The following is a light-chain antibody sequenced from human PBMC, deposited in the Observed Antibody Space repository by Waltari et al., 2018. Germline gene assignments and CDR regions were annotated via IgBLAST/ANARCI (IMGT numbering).Light chain of an antibody. Sequence: EIVVTQTPAALSRSPGDRVPISCRASKSCRNNFAWYQQKPGQPPRLLIFDASTRATGIPARFSGSGSGTEFTLTINTLQSEDFGIYYCQQYDNLITFGQGTRLEIK. CDR3: QQYDNLIT. V-gene: IGKV3D-15*01. CDR1: KSCRNN. CDR2: DAS. J-gene: IGKJ5*01.